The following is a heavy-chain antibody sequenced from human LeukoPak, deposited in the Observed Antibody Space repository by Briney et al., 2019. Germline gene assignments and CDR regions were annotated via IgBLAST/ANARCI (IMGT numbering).Heavy chain of an antibody. D-gene: IGHD3-22*01. CDR1: GFTFSTYG. CDR2: IRYDGSNK. Sequence: GGSLRLSCAASGFTFSTYGMHWVRQAPGKGLEWVAFIRYDGSNKYYADSVKGRFTISRDNSKNTLYLQMNSLRAEDTAVYYCARDDYYDSSGQGVLAFDIWGQGTMVTVSS. V-gene: IGHV3-30*02. CDR3: ARDDYYDSSGQGVLAFDI. J-gene: IGHJ3*02.